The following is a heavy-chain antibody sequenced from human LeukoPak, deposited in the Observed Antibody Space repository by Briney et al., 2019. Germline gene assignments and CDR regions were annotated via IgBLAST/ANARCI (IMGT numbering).Heavy chain of an antibody. CDR1: GFSFSSAW. V-gene: IGHV3-30*18. CDR2: ISYDGSNK. D-gene: IGHD6-6*01. J-gene: IGHJ4*02. CDR3: AKDRTTAARIFDY. Sequence: PGGSLRLSCAASGFSFSSAWMNWVRQAPGKGLEWVAVISYDGSNKYYADSVKGRFTISRDNSKNTLYLQMNSLRAEDTAVYYCAKDRTTAARIFDYWGQGTLVTVSS.